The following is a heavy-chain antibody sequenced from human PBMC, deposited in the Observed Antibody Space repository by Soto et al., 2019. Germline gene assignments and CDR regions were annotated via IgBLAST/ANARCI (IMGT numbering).Heavy chain of an antibody. CDR2: IWNDGSNK. Sequence: QVQLVESGGGVVQPGRSLRLSCAASGFTFRDHAMHWVRQAPGKGREWLAIIWNDGSNKFYAGSVQGRFTISRDNSKNTVYLQMNTRSAEDTAVYYCARALFPDVDIYAMDVWGQGTTVTVSS. D-gene: IGHD5-12*01. CDR1: GFTFRDHA. J-gene: IGHJ6*02. CDR3: ARALFPDVDIYAMDV. V-gene: IGHV3-33*01.